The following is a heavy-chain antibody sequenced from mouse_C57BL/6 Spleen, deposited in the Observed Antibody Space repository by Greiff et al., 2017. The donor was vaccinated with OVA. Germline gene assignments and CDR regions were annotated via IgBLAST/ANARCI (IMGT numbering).Heavy chain of an antibody. CDR3: ARWELGRDYFDY. D-gene: IGHD4-1*01. CDR1: GFTFSDYG. J-gene: IGHJ2*01. Sequence: EVKLVESGGGLVKPGGSLKLSCAASGFTFSDYGMHWVRQAPEKGLEWVAYISSGSSTIYYADTVKGRFTISRDNAKNTLFLQMTSLRSEDTAMYYCARWELGRDYFDYWGQGTTLTVSS. CDR2: ISSGSSTI. V-gene: IGHV5-17*01.